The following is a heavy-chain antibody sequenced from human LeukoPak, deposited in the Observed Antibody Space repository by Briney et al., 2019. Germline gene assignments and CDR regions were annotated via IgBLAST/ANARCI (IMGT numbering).Heavy chain of an antibody. Sequence: AGSLSLSCAASGFSFSSNDMRWFRHPPGRGLEWVAVILYDGSNKNYAASVKGRFTISRDKSKNTPYLQMNSVRADDTAVYYCAGVDAAMPDAFDIWGQGTTVTVSS. V-gene: IGHV3-30*04. CDR2: ILYDGSNK. CDR3: AGVDAAMPDAFDI. D-gene: IGHD5-18*01. CDR1: GFSFSSND. J-gene: IGHJ3*02.